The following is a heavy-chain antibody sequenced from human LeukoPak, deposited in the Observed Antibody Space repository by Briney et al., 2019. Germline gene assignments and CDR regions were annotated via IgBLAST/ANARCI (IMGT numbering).Heavy chain of an antibody. J-gene: IGHJ6*04. D-gene: IGHD3-10*02. Sequence: PGGSLRLSCAASGFTFSSYEMNWVRQAPGKGLGWVSYISSSGSTIYYADSVNGRFTISRDNAKNSLYLQMNSLRAEDTAVYYCAELGITMIGGVWGKGTTVTISS. V-gene: IGHV3-48*03. CDR3: AELGITMIGGV. CDR1: GFTFSSYE. CDR2: ISSSGSTI.